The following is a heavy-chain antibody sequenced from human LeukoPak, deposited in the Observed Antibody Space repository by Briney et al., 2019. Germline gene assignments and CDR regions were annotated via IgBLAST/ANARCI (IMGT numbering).Heavy chain of an antibody. D-gene: IGHD2-21*02. CDR2: ISSSSSYI. J-gene: IGHJ4*02. CDR1: GFTFSSYS. CDR3: ARDCGGDCSPGFDY. Sequence: GGSLRLSCAASGFTFSSYSMNWVRQAPGKGLEWVSSISSSSSYIYYADSVKGRFTISRDNAKNSLYLQMNSLRAEDTAVYYCARDCGGDCSPGFDYWGQGTLVTVSS. V-gene: IGHV3-21*01.